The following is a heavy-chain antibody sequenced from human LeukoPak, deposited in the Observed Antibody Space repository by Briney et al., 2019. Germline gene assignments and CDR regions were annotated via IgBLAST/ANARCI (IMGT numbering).Heavy chain of an antibody. Sequence: GGSLRLSCAASGFTFSDHYMSWVLQAPGKGLEWISYISPSSDYTKYADSVEGRFTISRDNARKLLFLQMNSLRAEDTAVYYCASAKKLVEWYFDLWGRGTLVSVSS. D-gene: IGHD2-15*01. J-gene: IGHJ2*01. CDR1: GFTFSDHY. CDR2: ISPSSDYT. V-gene: IGHV3-11*03. CDR3: ASAKKLVEWYFDL.